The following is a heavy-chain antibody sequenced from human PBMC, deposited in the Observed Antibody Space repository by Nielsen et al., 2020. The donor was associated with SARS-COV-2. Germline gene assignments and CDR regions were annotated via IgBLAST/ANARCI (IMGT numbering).Heavy chain of an antibody. CDR2: ISSSSSTI. Sequence: GESLKISCAASGFTFSSYSMNWVRQAPGKGLEWVSYISSSSSTIYYADSVKGQFTISRDNAKNSLYLQMKSLRDEDTAVYYCAGGWYKLGYWGQGTLVTVSS. D-gene: IGHD6-13*01. CDR1: GFTFSSYS. CDR3: AGGWYKLGY. J-gene: IGHJ4*02. V-gene: IGHV3-48*02.